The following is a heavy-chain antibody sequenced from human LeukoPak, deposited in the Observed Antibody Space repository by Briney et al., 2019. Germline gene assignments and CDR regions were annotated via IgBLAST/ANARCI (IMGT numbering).Heavy chain of an antibody. CDR1: GGSISSYY. V-gene: IGHV4-4*07. CDR2: IYTSGST. J-gene: IGHJ4*02. Sequence: SETLSLTCTVSGGSISSYYWSWIRQPAGKGLEWIGRIYTSGSTNYNPSLKSRVTISVDTSKNQFSLKLSSVTAADTAVYYCARGYCSSTSCFFRPYYFDYWGQGTLVTVSS. D-gene: IGHD2-2*01. CDR3: ARGYCSSTSCFFRPYYFDY.